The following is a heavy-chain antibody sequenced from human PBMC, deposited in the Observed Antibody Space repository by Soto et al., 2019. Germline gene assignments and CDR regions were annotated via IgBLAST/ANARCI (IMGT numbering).Heavy chain of an antibody. CDR3: ARGQTYYYDSSGYYFDY. CDR2: IIPIFGTA. J-gene: IGHJ4*02. D-gene: IGHD3-22*01. V-gene: IGHV1-69*12. CDR1: GGTFSSYA. Sequence: QVQLVQSGAEVKKPGSSMKVSCKASGGTFSSYAISWVRQAPGQGLEWMGGIIPIFGTANYAQKFQGRVTITADESTSTAYMELSSLRSEDTAVYYCARGQTYYYDSSGYYFDYWGQGTLVTVSS.